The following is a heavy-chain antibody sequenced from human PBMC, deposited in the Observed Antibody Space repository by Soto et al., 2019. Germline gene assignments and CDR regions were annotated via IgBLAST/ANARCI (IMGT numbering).Heavy chain of an antibody. Sequence: QVQWVQSGAEVKKPGASVKVSCKSSGYTFSMSGISWVRQAPGQGLEWMGWISGYNGNTNYEQKFQDRVTMTTDTTTNTAYMELRSLRSDDTAVYYCAREGPRPYYYYGMDVWGQGTTVTVSS. V-gene: IGHV1-18*01. CDR1: GYTFSMSG. CDR2: ISGYNGNT. J-gene: IGHJ6*02. CDR3: AREGPRPYYYYGMDV.